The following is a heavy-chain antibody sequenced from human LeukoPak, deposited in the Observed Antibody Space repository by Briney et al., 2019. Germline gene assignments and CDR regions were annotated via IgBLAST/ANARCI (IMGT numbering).Heavy chain of an antibody. V-gene: IGHV4-59*08. D-gene: IGHD1-1*01. CDR3: VGSGTPYYFDY. CDR2: IYYSGST. J-gene: IGHJ4*02. CDR1: GGSISSYY. Sequence: ASETLSLTCTVSGGSISSYYWSWIRQPPEKGLEWIGYIYYSGSTNYNPSLKSRVTISVDTSKNQFSLKLSSVTAADTAVYYCVGSGTPYYFDYWGQGTLVTVSS.